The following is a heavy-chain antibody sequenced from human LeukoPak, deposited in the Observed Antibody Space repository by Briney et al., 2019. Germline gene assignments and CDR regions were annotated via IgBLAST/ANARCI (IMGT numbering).Heavy chain of an antibody. J-gene: IGHJ4*02. CDR2: IYYSGST. CDR3: ARNLGGSSWVFDY. CDR1: GDAITSDKYY. Sequence: SETLSLTCTVSGDAITSDKYYWGWIRQPPGKGLEWIGYIYYSGSTNYNPSLKSRATISVDTSKNQFSLKLSSVTAADTAVYYCARNLGGSSWVFDYWGQGTLVTVSS. V-gene: IGHV4-61*01. D-gene: IGHD6-13*01.